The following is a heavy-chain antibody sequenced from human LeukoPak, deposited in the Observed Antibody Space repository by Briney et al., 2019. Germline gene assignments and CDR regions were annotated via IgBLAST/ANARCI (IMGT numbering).Heavy chain of an antibody. CDR2: INHSGST. CDR3: ASSTGYFYYYYYMDV. CDR1: GGSISSYY. D-gene: IGHD1-26*01. V-gene: IGHV4-34*01. J-gene: IGHJ6*03. Sequence: SETLSLTCTVSGGSISSYYWSWIRQPAGKGLEWIGEINHSGSTNYNPSLKSRVTISVDTSKNQFSLKLSSVTAADTAVYYCASSTGYFYYYYYMDVWGKGTTVTISS.